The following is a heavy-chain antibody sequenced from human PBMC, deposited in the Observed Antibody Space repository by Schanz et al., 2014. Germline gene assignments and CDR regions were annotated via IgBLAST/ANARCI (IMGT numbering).Heavy chain of an antibody. D-gene: IGHD2-8*01. CDR1: GFGFDDYA. J-gene: IGHJ3*02. Sequence: EVQLVESGGGVVRPGGSLRLSCAASGFGFDDYAMSWVRQAPGKGLEWVSRMIGSGSSVFYADSVKGRFIISRDNSKNTLYLQMNSLRAEDTAVYYCAKGVGGGLLMGSTFDNWGQGTMVTVTS. CDR2: MIGSGSSV. V-gene: IGHV3-23*04. CDR3: AKGVGGGLLMGSTFDN.